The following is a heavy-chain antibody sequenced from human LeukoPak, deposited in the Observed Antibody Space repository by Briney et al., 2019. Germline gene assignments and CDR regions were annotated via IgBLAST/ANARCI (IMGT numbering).Heavy chain of an antibody. V-gene: IGHV1-8*01. J-gene: IGHJ3*02. D-gene: IGHD3-22*01. CDR2: MNPNSGNT. Sequence: ASVKVSCKASGYTFTSYDINWVRQATGQGLEWMGWMNPNSGNTGYAQKFQGRVTMTRNTSISTAYMELSSLRSEDTAVYYCARGQLTYYYDSSGYLDAFDIWGQGTMVTVSS. CDR1: GYTFTSYD. CDR3: ARGQLTYYYDSSGYLDAFDI.